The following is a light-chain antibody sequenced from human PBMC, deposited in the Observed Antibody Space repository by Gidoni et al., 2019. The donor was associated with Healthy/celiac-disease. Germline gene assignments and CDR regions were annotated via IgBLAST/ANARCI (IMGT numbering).Light chain of an antibody. CDR2: DVS. Sequence: QSALTQHAPVSGSPGQSITISCTGTSSDVGGYNYVSWYQQHPGKAPKLMIYDVSNRPSGVSNRFSGSKSGNTASLTISGLQAEDEADYYCSSYTSSSTLEVFGGGTKLTVL. J-gene: IGLJ2*01. V-gene: IGLV2-14*03. CDR1: SSDVGGYNY. CDR3: SSYTSSSTLEV.